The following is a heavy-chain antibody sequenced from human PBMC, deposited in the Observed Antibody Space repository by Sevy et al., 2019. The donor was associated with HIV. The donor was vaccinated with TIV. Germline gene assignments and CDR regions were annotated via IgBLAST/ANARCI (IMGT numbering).Heavy chain of an antibody. CDR1: GFSFSTYW. V-gene: IGHV3-7*01. CDR3: AKGNSGSFDY. D-gene: IGHD3-22*01. CDR2: IKQDESEK. J-gene: IGHJ4*02. Sequence: GGSLRLSCAASGFSFSTYWMHWVRQAPGKGLEWEANIKQDESEKYYVASVKGRFTISRDNAKNSEYLEMNSLRPEDTAIYYCAKGNSGSFDYWGQGTLVTVSS.